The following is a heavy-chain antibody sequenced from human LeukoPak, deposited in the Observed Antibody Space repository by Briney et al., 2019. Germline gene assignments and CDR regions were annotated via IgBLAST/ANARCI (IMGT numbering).Heavy chain of an antibody. CDR2: ISYDGSNK. J-gene: IGHJ4*02. V-gene: IGHV3-30-3*01. CDR3: ATSPWLFDY. CDR1: GFTFSSYA. D-gene: IGHD5-12*01. Sequence: GGSLRLSCAASGFTFSSYAMHWVRQAPGKGLEWVAVISYDGSNKYYADSVKGQFTISRDNSKNTLYLQMNSLRAEDTAVYYCATSPWLFDYWGQGTRVTVSS.